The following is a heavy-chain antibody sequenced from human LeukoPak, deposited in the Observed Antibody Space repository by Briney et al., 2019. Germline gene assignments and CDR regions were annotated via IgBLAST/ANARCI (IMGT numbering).Heavy chain of an antibody. CDR1: GYTFTGHF. D-gene: IGHD2-2*01. CDR2: INANTGGT. J-gene: IGHJ4*02. Sequence: ASVKVSCKSSGYTFTGHFVRWVRQAPGQGLQWMGWINANTGGTNYAQEFQGRVTMTSDTSMSTAYMELTSLTSDDTAVYYCARKSAVRRTSEFDYWGQGTLVTVSS. V-gene: IGHV1-2*02. CDR3: ARKSAVRRTSEFDY.